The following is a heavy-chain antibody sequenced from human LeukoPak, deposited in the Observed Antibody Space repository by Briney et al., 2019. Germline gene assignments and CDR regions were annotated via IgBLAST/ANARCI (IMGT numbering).Heavy chain of an antibody. CDR3: ARDRFGDYGDYVLDY. V-gene: IGHV1-18*01. D-gene: IGHD4-17*01. CDR2: ISAYNGNT. J-gene: IGHJ4*02. Sequence: ASVKVSCKASGYTFTSYGISWVRQAPGQGLEWMGWISAYNGNTNYAQKLQGRVTMTTDTSTSTAYMELRSLRSDDTAVYYCARDRFGDYGDYVLDYWGQGTLVTVSS. CDR1: GYTFTSYG.